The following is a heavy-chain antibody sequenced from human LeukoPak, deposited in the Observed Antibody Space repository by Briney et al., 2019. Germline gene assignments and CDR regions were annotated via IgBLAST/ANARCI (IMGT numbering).Heavy chain of an antibody. V-gene: IGHV1-69*01. CDR2: IIPIFGTA. CDR3: ARVGTIFGVTSRYWFDP. CDR1: GGTFSSYA. J-gene: IGHJ5*02. D-gene: IGHD3-3*01. Sequence: SVKVSCKASGGTFSSYAISWVRQAPGQGLEWMGGIIPIFGTANYAQKFQGRVTVTADESTSTAYMELSSLRSEDTAVYYCARVGTIFGVTSRYWFDPWGQGTLVTVSS.